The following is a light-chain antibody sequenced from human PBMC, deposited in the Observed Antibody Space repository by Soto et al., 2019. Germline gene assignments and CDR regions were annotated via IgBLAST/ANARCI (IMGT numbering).Light chain of an antibody. CDR2: DVS. J-gene: IGLJ1*01. CDR3: SSYTTSSSYV. Sequence: QYVLTQPASVSGSPGQSITISCTGTTSDVGGYNSVSWYQQHPGKAPKLMIYDVSNRPSGVSNRFSGPKSGNTASLTISGLQTEDEAHYFCSSYTTSSSYVFGTGTKLTVL. V-gene: IGLV2-14*03. CDR1: TSDVGGYNS.